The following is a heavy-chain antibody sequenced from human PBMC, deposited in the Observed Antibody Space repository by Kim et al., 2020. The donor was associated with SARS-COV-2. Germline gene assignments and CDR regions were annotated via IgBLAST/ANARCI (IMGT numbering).Heavy chain of an antibody. V-gene: IGHV3-74*01. J-gene: IGHJ4*02. CDR3: ARRQFTSGWYYFDY. Sequence: ADSVKGRFTISRDNAKNTLYLQMNSLSAEDTGVYYCARRQFTSGWYYFDYWGQGTLVTVSS. D-gene: IGHD6-19*01.